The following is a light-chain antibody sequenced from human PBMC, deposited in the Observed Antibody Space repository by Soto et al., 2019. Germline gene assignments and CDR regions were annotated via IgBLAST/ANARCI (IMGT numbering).Light chain of an antibody. CDR3: QQYNNWLGT. V-gene: IGKV3-15*01. Sequence: EILLTQSPATLSVSPGERATLSCRASQNIDSNLAWYQQKPGQAPRLLIFGVSTRATGIPARFSGSGSGTEFILTISSLQSEDFALYYCQQYNNWLGTFGGGTKVESK. J-gene: IGKJ4*01. CDR2: GVS. CDR1: QNIDSN.